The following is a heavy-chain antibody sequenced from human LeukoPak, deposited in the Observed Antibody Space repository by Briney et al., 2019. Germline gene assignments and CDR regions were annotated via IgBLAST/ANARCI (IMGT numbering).Heavy chain of an antibody. CDR2: ISYDGSNK. CDR3: AKDLVRGVIISRFDY. Sequence: GGSLRLSCAASGFTFSSYGMHWVRQALGKGLEWVAVISYDGSNKYYADSVKGRFTISRDNSKNTLYLQMNSLRAEDTAVYYCAKDLVRGVIISRFDYWGQGTLVTVSS. CDR1: GFTFSSYG. V-gene: IGHV3-30*18. J-gene: IGHJ4*02. D-gene: IGHD3-10*01.